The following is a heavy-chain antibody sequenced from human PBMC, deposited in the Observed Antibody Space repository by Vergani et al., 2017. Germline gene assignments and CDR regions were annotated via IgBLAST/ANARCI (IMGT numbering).Heavy chain of an antibody. CDR2: IDPSDSYT. J-gene: IGHJ3*02. CDR1: GYSFTSYW. Sequence: EVQLVQSGAEVKKPGESLKISCKGSGYSFTSYWIGWVRQMPGKGLEWMGRIDPSDSYTNYSPSFQGHVTISADKSISTAYLQWSSLKASDTAMYYCARGYYYDSSGYFDAFDIWGQGTMVTVSS. V-gene: IGHV5-10-1*01. D-gene: IGHD3-22*01. CDR3: ARGYYYDSSGYFDAFDI.